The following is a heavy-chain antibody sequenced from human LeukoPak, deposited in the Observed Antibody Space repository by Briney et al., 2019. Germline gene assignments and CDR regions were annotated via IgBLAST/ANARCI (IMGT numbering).Heavy chain of an antibody. Sequence: GASVMVSCKASGYTFTNYGISWVRQAPGQGLEWMAWICANNGETRYAQNLQGRVTMTTDTSTSTAYMELRSLRSDDTAVYYCARGYHPYSSGWYYFDYWGQGTLVTVSS. J-gene: IGHJ4*02. CDR3: ARGYHPYSSGWYYFDY. V-gene: IGHV1-18*04. CDR2: ICANNGET. D-gene: IGHD6-19*01. CDR1: GYTFTNYG.